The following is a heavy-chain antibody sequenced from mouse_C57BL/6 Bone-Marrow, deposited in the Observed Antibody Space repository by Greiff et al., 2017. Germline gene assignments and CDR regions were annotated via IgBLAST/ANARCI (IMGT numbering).Heavy chain of an antibody. V-gene: IGHV1-53*01. Sequence: VKQRPGQGLEWIGNINPSNGGTNYNEKFKSKATLTVDKSSSTAYMQLSSLTSEDSAVYYCARYGYYGRRYFDVWGTGTTVTVSS. CDR2: INPSNGGT. J-gene: IGHJ1*03. CDR3: ARYGYYGRRYFDV. D-gene: IGHD1-1*01.